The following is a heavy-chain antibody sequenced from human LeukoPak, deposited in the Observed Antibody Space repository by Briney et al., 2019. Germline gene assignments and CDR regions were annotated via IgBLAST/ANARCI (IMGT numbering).Heavy chain of an antibody. CDR1: GFTFSSYG. CDR3: AKSPVVAMIVVVSHFDY. J-gene: IGHJ4*02. V-gene: IGHV3-30*18. CDR2: ISYDGSNK. Sequence: GRSLRLSCAASGFTFSSYGMHWVRQAPGKGLEWVAVISYDGSNKYYADSVKGRFTISRDNSKNTLYLQMNSLRAEDTAVYYCAKSPVVAMIVVVSHFDYWGQGTLVTVSS. D-gene: IGHD3-22*01.